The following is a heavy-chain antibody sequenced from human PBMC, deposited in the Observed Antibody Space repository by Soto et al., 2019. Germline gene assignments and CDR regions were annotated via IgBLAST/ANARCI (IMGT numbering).Heavy chain of an antibody. CDR1: GYDFTTYG. CDR2: ISAHNGNT. D-gene: IGHD1-1*01. Sequence: QVHLVQSGAEVKKPGASVKVSCKGSGYDFTTYGITWVRQAPGQGLEWMAWISAHNGNTDYAQKLQGRGTVTRDKATSTAYMERRSLRSDGTAVYYCARGRYGDYWGQGALVTVSS. CDR3: ARGRYGDY. V-gene: IGHV1-18*04. J-gene: IGHJ4*02.